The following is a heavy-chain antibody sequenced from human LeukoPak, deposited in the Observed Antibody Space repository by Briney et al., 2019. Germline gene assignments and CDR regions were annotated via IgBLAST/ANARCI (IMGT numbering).Heavy chain of an antibody. D-gene: IGHD2-2*01. CDR1: GFTFSSYS. CDR2: ISSSSSYI. V-gene: IGHV3-21*01. J-gene: IGHJ6*03. CDR3: ARDSYCSSTSCYVYHYYYMDV. Sequence: GGSLRLSCAASGFTFSSYSMNWVRQAPGKGLEWVSSISSSSSYIYYADSVKGRFTSSRDNAKNSLYLQMNSLRAEDTAVYYCARDSYCSSTSCYVYHYYYMDVWGKGTTVTVSS.